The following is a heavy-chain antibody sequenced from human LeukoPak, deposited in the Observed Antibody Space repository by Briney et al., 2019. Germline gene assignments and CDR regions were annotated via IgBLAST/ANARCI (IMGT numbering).Heavy chain of an antibody. V-gene: IGHV5-51*01. CDR1: GYSFTSYW. CDR3: ARHHAVGSGSYIPDY. J-gene: IGHJ4*02. Sequence: GESLKISCKGSGYSFTSYWIGWVRQMPGKGLEWMGIIYPGDSDTRYSPSFQGQVTISADKSISTAYLQWSSLKASDTAMYYCARHHAVGSGSYIPDYWGQGTLVTVSS. CDR2: IYPGDSDT. D-gene: IGHD3-10*01.